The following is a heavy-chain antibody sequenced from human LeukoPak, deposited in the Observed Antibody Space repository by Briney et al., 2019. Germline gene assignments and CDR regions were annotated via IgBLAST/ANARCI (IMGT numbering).Heavy chain of an antibody. CDR2: ISPYNGNT. CDR3: ARDFYEGRAVDAIGTYFDY. Sequence: ASVKVSCKASGYTFMNYGISWVRQAPGQGLEWMGWISPYNGNTNYAQRLQGRVTMTTDTSTSTAYMELRSLRTDDTAVYYCARDFYEGRAVDAIGTYFDYWGQGTLVTVSS. D-gene: IGHD2-8*01. CDR1: GYTFMNYG. V-gene: IGHV1-18*01. J-gene: IGHJ4*02.